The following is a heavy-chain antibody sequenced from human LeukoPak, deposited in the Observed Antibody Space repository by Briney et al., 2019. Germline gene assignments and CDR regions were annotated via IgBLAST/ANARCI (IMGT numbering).Heavy chain of an antibody. CDR1: GGSFSGYY. CDR2: INHSGST. V-gene: IGHV4-34*01. CDR3: ARHRARVYYYDSSGYLEY. J-gene: IGHJ4*02. D-gene: IGHD3-22*01. Sequence: SETLSLTCAVYGGSFSGYYWSWIRQPPGKGLEWIGEINHSGSTNYNPSLKSRVTISVDTSKNQFSLKLSSVTAADTAVYYCARHRARVYYYDSSGYLEYWGQGTLVTVSS.